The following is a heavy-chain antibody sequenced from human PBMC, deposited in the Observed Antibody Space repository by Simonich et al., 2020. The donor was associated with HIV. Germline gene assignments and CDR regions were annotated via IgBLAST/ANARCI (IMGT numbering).Heavy chain of an antibody. V-gene: IGHV4-34*01. CDR1: GGSFSGYY. CDR2: INHNENT. CDR3: TTSYCSGGTCYWYFDL. Sequence: QVQLQQWGARLLKPSETLSLTCAVYGGSFSGYYWSWIRQPPGKGLEWIGEINHNENTNDKPSLKSRVTISVDTSKNHFSLKLNSVTAADTAVYYCTTSYCSGGTCYWYFDLWGRGTLVTVSS. J-gene: IGHJ2*01. D-gene: IGHD2-15*01.